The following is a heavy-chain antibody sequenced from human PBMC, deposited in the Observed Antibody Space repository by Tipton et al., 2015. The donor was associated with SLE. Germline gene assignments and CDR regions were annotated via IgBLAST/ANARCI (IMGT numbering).Heavy chain of an antibody. CDR2: ISYDGSKK. CDR3: ARESLDYYDSSGYPDY. D-gene: IGHD3-22*01. Sequence: SLRLSCVASGFTFSSYWMHWVRQAPGKGLEWVAVISYDGSKKYYADSVKGRFTISRDNSKNTLYLQMNSLRAEDTAVYYCARESLDYYDSSGYPDYWGQGTLVTVSS. V-gene: IGHV3-30-3*01. CDR1: GFTFSSYW. J-gene: IGHJ4*02.